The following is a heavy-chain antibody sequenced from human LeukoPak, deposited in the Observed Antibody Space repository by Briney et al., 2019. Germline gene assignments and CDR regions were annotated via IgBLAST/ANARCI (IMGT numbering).Heavy chain of an antibody. CDR3: APAGYSHYSSGSYFCHY. Sequence: ASVKVSCKISGYTFTGYYAHWVRQAPGQGLEWMGWINPNSGGTNYAQQFQGRVTMTRGTSISTAYMEVSRLRSDDTAVYYCAPAGYSHYSSGSYFCHYWGQGTLVTVSS. CDR1: GYTFTGYY. D-gene: IGHD3-22*01. V-gene: IGHV1-2*02. J-gene: IGHJ4*02. CDR2: INPNSGGT.